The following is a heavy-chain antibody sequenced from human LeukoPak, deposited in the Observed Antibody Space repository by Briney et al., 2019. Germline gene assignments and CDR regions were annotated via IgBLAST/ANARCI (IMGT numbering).Heavy chain of an antibody. J-gene: IGHJ4*02. V-gene: IGHV3-7*01. Sequence: GGSLRLSCEASGFALSSTWMSWVRQSPGRGLEWVANIRQDGSARYYRDSVSGRFTISRDNAKNSLSLQMNSLRVEDTALYYCARDRDCGYGCYYPHFDYWGQGVQVTVSS. CDR2: IRQDGSAR. CDR1: GFALSSTW. CDR3: ARDRDCGYGCYYPHFDY. D-gene: IGHD2-21*01.